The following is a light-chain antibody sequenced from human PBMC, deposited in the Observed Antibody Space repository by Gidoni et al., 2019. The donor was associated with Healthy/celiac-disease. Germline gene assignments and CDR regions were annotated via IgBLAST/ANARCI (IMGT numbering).Light chain of an antibody. CDR3: QQCHNWPPWT. Sequence: EIVMTQSPATLSVSPGARATLSCRASQSVSGNLAWYQQKPGQAPRLLIYGVSTRATGIPARFSGSGSGTEFTLTISSLQSEDFAVYYCQQCHNWPPWTFGQGTKVEFK. CDR2: GVS. CDR1: QSVSGN. J-gene: IGKJ1*01. V-gene: IGKV3-15*01.